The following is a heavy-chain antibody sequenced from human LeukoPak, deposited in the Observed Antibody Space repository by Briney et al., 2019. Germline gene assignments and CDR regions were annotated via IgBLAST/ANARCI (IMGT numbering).Heavy chain of an antibody. D-gene: IGHD3-10*01. CDR2: IIPIFGTA. J-gene: IGHJ3*02. CDR3: ARDLMVRGGPSAFDI. V-gene: IGHV1-69*13. CDR1: GGTFSSYA. Sequence: VASVKVSCKASGGTFSSYAISWVRQAPGQGLEWMGGIIPIFGTANYAQKFQGRVTITADESTSTAYMELSSLRSEDTAVYYCARDLMVRGGPSAFDIWGQGTMVTVSS.